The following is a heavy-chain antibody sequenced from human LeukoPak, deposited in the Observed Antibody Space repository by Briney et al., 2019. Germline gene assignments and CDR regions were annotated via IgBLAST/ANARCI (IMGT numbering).Heavy chain of an antibody. J-gene: IGHJ4*02. CDR1: GGSISSGSYY. CDR2: IYTSGST. V-gene: IGHV4-61*02. D-gene: IGHD2-15*01. CDR3: ARVSGGTRDY. Sequence: SETLSLTCTVSGGSISSGSYYWSWIRQLAGKGLEWIGRIYTSGSTNYNPSLKSRVTIAVDTSKNQFSLKLSSVTAAATAVYYCARVSGGTRDYWGQGTLVTVSS.